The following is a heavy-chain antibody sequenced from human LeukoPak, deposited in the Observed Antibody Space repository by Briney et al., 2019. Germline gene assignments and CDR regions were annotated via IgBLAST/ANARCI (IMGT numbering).Heavy chain of an antibody. V-gene: IGHV4-4*07. CDR3: VRDESRDV. CDR1: GGSINKDY. CDR2: INTSGST. J-gene: IGHJ6*04. Sequence: SETLSLTCTVSGGSINKDYWSCIRQPAGKGLEWIGRINTSGSTHYNPSLKSRVTMSVDTSKNQFSLKLSSVTAADTAVYYCVRDESRDVWGKGTTVTVSS.